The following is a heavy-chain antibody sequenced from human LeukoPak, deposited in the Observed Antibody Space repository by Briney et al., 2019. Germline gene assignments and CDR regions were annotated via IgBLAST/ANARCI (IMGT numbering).Heavy chain of an antibody. Sequence: PGGSLRLSCAASGFTFRHYWMVWVRQTPEKGLVWVSYIVSDGSGTSYADSVKGRFTMSRDNAKDTLYLTTDSLRTEDTAVYYCARAAYNSSPDYWGQGTLVTVSS. CDR2: IVSDGSGT. CDR3: ARAAYNSSPDY. D-gene: IGHD6-6*01. CDR1: GFTFRHYW. V-gene: IGHV3-74*01. J-gene: IGHJ4*02.